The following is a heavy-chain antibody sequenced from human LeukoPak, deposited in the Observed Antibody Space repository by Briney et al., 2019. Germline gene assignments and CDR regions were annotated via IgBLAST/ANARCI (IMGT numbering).Heavy chain of an antibody. CDR1: GYTLTELS. CDR3: ATASSIAASGWFDP. J-gene: IGHJ5*02. D-gene: IGHD6-6*01. V-gene: IGHV1-24*01. CDR2: FDPEDGGT. Sequence: GASVKVSCKVSGYTLTELSMHWVRQAPGKGLEWMGVFDPEDGGTIYAQKFQGRVTMTEDTSTDTAYMELSSLRSEDTAVYYCATASSIAASGWFDPWGQGTLVTVSS.